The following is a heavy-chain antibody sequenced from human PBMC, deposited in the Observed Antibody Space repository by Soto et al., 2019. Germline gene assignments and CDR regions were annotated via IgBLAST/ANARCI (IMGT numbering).Heavy chain of an antibody. D-gene: IGHD3-22*01. CDR2: INHSGST. Sequence: SETLSLTCAVYGGSFSGYYWSWIRQPPGKGLEWIGEINHSGSTNYNPPLKSRVTISVDTSKNQFSLKLSSVTAADTAVYYCARGKWFVDYWGQGTLVTVSS. J-gene: IGHJ4*02. V-gene: IGHV4-34*01. CDR3: ARGKWFVDY. CDR1: GGSFSGYY.